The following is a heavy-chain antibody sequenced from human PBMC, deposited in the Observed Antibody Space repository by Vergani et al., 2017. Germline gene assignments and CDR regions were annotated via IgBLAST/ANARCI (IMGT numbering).Heavy chain of an antibody. D-gene: IGHD4-11*01. CDR3: ARVNTETNGHLYYYYYMDV. J-gene: IGHJ6*03. CDR2: IDHTGRP. CDR1: GGSFTSYH. Sequence: QVQLQQWGGGLLKPSETLSLTCVVNGGSFTSYHWTWIRQSPGEGLEWVGDIDHTGRPDYNPSLTSRLNMSVDKSRNQFSLTLNSVTATDTAIYFCARVNTETNGHLYYYYYMDVWGQGTAVTVSS. V-gene: IGHV4-34*01.